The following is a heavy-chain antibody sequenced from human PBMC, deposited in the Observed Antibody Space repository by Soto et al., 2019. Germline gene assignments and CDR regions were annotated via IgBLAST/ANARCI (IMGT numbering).Heavy chain of an antibody. V-gene: IGHV4-59*08. Sequence: SETLSLTCTVSGISITSSYWNWFRQSPGKGLEWIGQISDRGDINYNPPLEGRVAISTDTSKNQVSLTLTAVNAADTAVYFCARGRHWFGPWGQGTLVNVS. J-gene: IGHJ5*02. CDR2: ISDRGDI. CDR3: ARGRHWFGP. CDR1: GISITSSY.